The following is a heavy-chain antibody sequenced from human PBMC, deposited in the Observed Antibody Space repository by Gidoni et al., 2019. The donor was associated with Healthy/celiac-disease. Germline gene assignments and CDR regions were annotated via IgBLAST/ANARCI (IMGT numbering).Heavy chain of an antibody. V-gene: IGHV3-11*01. J-gene: IGHJ4*02. Sequence: APEFTFSDYYMSWIRQAPGKGLEWVSYISSSGSTIYYADSVKGRFTIYRDNAKNSLYLQMNSLRAEDTAVYYCARYCSGGSCYAASNNYDYIWGSYRYDAYYFDYWGQGTLVTVSS. CDR1: EFTFSDYY. D-gene: IGHD3-16*02. CDR3: ARYCSGGSCYAASNNYDYIWGSYRYDAYYFDY. CDR2: ISSSGSTI.